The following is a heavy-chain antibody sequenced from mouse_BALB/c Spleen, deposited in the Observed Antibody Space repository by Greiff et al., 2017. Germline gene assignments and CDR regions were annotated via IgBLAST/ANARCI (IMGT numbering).Heavy chain of an antibody. J-gene: IGHJ3*01. V-gene: IGHV1S137*01. D-gene: IGHD2-4*01. Sequence: VQVVESGAELVRPGVSVKISCKGSGYTFTDYAMHWVKQSHAKSLEWIGVISTYYGDASYNQKFKGKATMTVDKSSSTAYMELARLTSEDSAIYYCARGGLRPAWFAYWGQGTLVTVSA. CDR3: ARGGLRPAWFAY. CDR1: GYTFTDYA. CDR2: ISTYYGDA.